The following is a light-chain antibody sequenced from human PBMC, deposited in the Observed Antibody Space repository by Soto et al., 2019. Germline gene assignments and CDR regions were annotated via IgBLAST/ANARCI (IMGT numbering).Light chain of an antibody. Sequence: IGVTQSPDTLSLSPGERATLSCLAIQSVTSNYLAWYQQKPGQAPRLLIYGASSRATGIPDRFSGSGSGTDFNLTISRLETADFAVYYCQQYGGLPRTFGQGTKVEIK. CDR1: QSVTSNY. CDR3: QQYGGLPRT. J-gene: IGKJ1*01. V-gene: IGKV3-20*01. CDR2: GAS.